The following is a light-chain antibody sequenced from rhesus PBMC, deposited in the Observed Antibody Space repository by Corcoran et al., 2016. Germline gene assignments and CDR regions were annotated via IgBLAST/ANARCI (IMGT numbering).Light chain of an antibody. CDR1: QDISSY. J-gene: IGKJ2*01. Sequence: DIQLTQSPSSLSASVGDRVTITCRASQDISSYLAWYQQKPGNAPNLLIDDASNLQSGVPSRFRGSGSGTHFTLTISSLQPEDFAVYYCQQRNGYPYSFGRGTKVEIK. CDR3: QQRNGYPYS. V-gene: IGKV1-38*01. CDR2: DAS.